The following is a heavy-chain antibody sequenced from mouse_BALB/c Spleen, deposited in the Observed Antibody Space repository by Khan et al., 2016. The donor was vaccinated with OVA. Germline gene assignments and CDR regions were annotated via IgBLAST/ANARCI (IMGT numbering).Heavy chain of an antibody. CDR3: AREAGGY. Sequence: VQLQQSGPELVKPGASVKISCKTSGYTFPEYTVHWVKQSLGKSLDWIGVIIPKNGGTAYNQKFKGKATLTVDKSSSTVYMEFRSLTSDDSAVFYCAREAGGYWGQGTSVTVAS. J-gene: IGHJ4*01. CDR2: IIPKNGGT. V-gene: IGHV1-18*01. CDR1: GYTFPEYT.